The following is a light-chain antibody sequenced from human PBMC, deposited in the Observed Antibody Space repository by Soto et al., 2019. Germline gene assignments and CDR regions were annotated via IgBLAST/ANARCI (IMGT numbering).Light chain of an antibody. CDR1: SGYSNYK. Sequence: QAVVTQPPSASASLGASVTLTCTLSSGYSNYKVDWYQQRPGKGPRFVMRVGAGGIVGSKGDGIPDRFSVLGSGLNRYLTIKNIQEEDESDYHCGADHGSGRNFLWVFGGGTKLTVL. J-gene: IGLJ3*02. CDR2: VGAGGIVG. CDR3: GADHGSGRNFLWV. V-gene: IGLV9-49*01.